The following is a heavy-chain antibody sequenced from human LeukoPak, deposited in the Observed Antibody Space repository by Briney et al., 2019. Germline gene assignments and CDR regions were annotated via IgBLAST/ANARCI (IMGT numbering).Heavy chain of an antibody. V-gene: IGHV3-23*01. Sequence: PGGSLRLSCVGSGFTFSIHAMSWVRQAPEKGLEWVSGIYESGQTTHYADSVKGRFSISRDNSKNTLYLQMDSLRGEDTAIYYCAKDYRIGYSDHFDYWGQGALVTVSS. D-gene: IGHD2-21*01. CDR2: IYESGQTT. J-gene: IGHJ4*02. CDR3: AKDYRIGYSDHFDY. CDR1: GFTFSIHA.